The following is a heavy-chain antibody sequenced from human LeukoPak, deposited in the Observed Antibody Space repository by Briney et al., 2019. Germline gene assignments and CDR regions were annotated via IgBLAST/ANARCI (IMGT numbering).Heavy chain of an antibody. CDR1: GFTFSSYS. CDR3: AGEYGPTAGLNWFDP. D-gene: IGHD1-14*01. Sequence: PGGSLRLSCAASGFTFSSYSMNWVRQAPGKGLEWVSYITSTSTYKYYADSVKGRFTISRDNAKNSLHLQMNSLRVEDTAVYYCAGEYGPTAGLNWFDPWGQGILVTVSS. CDR2: ITSTSTYK. V-gene: IGHV3-21*01. J-gene: IGHJ5*02.